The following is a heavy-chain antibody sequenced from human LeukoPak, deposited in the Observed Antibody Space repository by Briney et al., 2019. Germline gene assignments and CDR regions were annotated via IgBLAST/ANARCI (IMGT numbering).Heavy chain of an antibody. Sequence: GESLKISWKGFGYSFSSYWIGWVRQMPGKGLEWMGIIYPDDSDTRYSPSFQGQVTISADKSISTVYLQWTSLKASDTAMYYCARTEFNYDYVWGTYRPFDYWGQGTLLTVSS. J-gene: IGHJ4*02. CDR2: IYPDDSDT. V-gene: IGHV5-51*01. CDR1: GYSFSSYW. CDR3: ARTEFNYDYVWGTYRPFDY. D-gene: IGHD3-16*02.